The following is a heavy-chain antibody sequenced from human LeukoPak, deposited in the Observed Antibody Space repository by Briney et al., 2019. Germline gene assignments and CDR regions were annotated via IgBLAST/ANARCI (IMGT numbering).Heavy chain of an antibody. CDR3: ARLAPSNYYDSSGYADY. V-gene: IGHV5-51*01. J-gene: IGHJ4*02. CDR1: GYSFTSYW. D-gene: IGHD3-22*01. CDR2: IYPGDSDT. Sequence: GESLKISCKGSGYSFTSYWIGWVRQMPGKGLEWMGIIYPGDSDTRYSPSFQGQVTISADKSISTAHLQWSSLKASDTAMYYCARLAPSNYYDSSGYADYWGQGTLVTVSS.